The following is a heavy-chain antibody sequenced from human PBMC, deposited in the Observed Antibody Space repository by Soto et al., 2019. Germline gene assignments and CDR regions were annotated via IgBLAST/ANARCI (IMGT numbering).Heavy chain of an antibody. J-gene: IGHJ6*02. CDR3: ARPYSSSWYYYGMDV. Sequence: PSETLSLTCTVSGGSISSGDYYWSWIRQPPGKGLEWIGYIYYSGSTYYNPSLKSRVTISVDTSKNQFSLKLSSVTAADTAVYYCARPYSSSWYYYGMDVWGQGTTVTVSS. D-gene: IGHD6-13*01. CDR2: IYYSGST. CDR1: GGSISSGDYY. V-gene: IGHV4-30-4*01.